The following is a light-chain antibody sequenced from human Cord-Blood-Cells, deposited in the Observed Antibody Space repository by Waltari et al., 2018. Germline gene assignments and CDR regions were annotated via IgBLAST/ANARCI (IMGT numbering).Light chain of an antibody. J-gene: IGKJ2*01. CDR2: KAS. V-gene: IGKV1-5*03. Sequence: DIQMTQSPSTLSASVGDRVTITCRASQRISSWLAWYQPKPGKAPKLLIYKASSLESGVPSRFSGSGSGTEFTLTISSLQPDDFATYYCQQYNSYSTFGQGTKLEIK. CDR3: QQYNSYST. CDR1: QRISSW.